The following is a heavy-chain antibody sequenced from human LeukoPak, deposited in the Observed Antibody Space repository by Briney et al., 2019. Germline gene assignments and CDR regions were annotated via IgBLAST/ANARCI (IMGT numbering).Heavy chain of an antibody. J-gene: IGHJ4*02. V-gene: IGHV3-30-3*01. CDR1: GFTFSSYA. CDR3: ARVREMGDFDY. Sequence: GGSLRLSCAASGFTFSSYAMHWVRQAPGKGLEWVAVISYDGSNKYYADSVKGRFTISRDNAKNTLYLQMNSLRAEDTAVYYCARVREMGDFDYWGQGTLVTVSS. CDR2: ISYDGSNK. D-gene: IGHD3-16*01.